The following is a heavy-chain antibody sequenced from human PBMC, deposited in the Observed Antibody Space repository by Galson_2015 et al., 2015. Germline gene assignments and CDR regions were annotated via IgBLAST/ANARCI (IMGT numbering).Heavy chain of an antibody. J-gene: IGHJ3*02. D-gene: IGHD3-10*01. CDR2: ISYDGSNK. Sequence: SLRLSCAASGFTFSSYAMHWVRQAPGKGLEWVAVISYDGSNKYYADSVKGRFTISRDNSKNTLYLQMNSLRAEDTAVYYCARAWTGDAFDIWGQGTMVTVSS. CDR1: GFTFSSYA. CDR3: ARAWTGDAFDI. V-gene: IGHV3-30-3*01.